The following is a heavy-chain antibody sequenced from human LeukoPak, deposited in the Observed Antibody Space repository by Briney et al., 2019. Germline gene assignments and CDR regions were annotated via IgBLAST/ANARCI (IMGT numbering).Heavy chain of an antibody. V-gene: IGHV1-8*01. CDR2: MNPNSGNT. Sequence: ASVKVSCKASGYTFTSYDINWVRQATGQGLEWMGWMNPNSGNTGYAQKFQGRVTMTRNTSISTAYMELSSLRSEDTAVYYCARVMTAYSPLDYWGQGTLVTVSS. CDR1: GYTFTSYD. CDR3: ARVMTAYSPLDY. D-gene: IGHD2-21*02. J-gene: IGHJ4*02.